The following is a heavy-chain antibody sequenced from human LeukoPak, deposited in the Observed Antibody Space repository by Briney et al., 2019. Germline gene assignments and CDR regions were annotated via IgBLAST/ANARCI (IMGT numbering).Heavy chain of an antibody. CDR2: IYYSGST. CDR3: ARRKVAAPVDS. J-gene: IGHJ4*02. D-gene: IGHD2-15*01. CDR1: GGSINSYY. Sequence: SETLSLTCTVSGGSINSYYWSWIRQPPGKGLEWIGYIYYSGSTNYNPSLKSRVTISVHTSKNQFSLKLSSVTAADTAVYYCARRKVAAPVDSWGQGTLVTVSS. V-gene: IGHV4-59*08.